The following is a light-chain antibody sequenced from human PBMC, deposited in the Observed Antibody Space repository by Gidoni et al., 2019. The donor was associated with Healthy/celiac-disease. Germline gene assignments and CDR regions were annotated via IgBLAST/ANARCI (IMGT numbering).Light chain of an antibody. CDR2: NAS. CDR3: QQRSNWPWT. CDR1: QSVSSY. J-gene: IGKJ1*01. V-gene: IGKV3-11*01. Sequence: EIAWTQSPATLSLSPGEIATLSCRASQSVSSYLAWYQQKPGQAPRLLIYNASNRAPVLPATFSGSGSGTDFTLTISSLEPEDFAVYYCQQRSNWPWTFGQGTKVEIK.